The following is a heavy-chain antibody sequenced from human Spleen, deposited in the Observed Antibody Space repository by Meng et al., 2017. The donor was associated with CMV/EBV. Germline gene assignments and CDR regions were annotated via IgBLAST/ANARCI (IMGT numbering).Heavy chain of an antibody. CDR1: GFTFSSYA. D-gene: IGHD2-15*01. V-gene: IGHV3-23*01. J-gene: IGHJ6*02. CDR2: ISGSGGTT. CDR3: AKDGGVVVAAIPHYYYYGMDV. Sequence: GESLKISCAASGFTFSSYAMSWVRQAPGKGLEWVSAISGSGGTTYYADSVKGRFTISRDNSKNTVYLQMNGLRAEDTAVYYCAKDGGVVVAAIPHYYYYGMDVWGQGTTVTVSS.